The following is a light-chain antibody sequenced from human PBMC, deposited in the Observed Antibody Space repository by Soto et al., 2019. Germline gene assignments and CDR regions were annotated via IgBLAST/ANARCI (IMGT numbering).Light chain of an antibody. J-gene: IGKJ1*01. V-gene: IGKV1-39*01. CDR3: HQSYSAPWT. CDR2: AAS. Sequence: DIQVTQSPSSLSASVGDRVTITCRASQSISSYLNWYRQKPGRAPNLLIYAASKLQSGVPSRFSGSGSWTDFTLNISSLQPGDFAIYYCHQSYSAPWTFGQGTKVEIK. CDR1: QSISSY.